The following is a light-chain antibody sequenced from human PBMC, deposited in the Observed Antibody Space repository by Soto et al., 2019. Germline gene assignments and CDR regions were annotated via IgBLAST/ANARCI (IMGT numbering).Light chain of an antibody. CDR1: QTISSW. Sequence: DIQMTQSPSTVSVSVGDRVTITCRASQTISSWLAWYQQKPGKAPKLLIYGATSLQSGVPSRFSGGGSGTDFTLTISNLQPEDVATYSCQQSYSAPLTFGGGTKVDIK. CDR3: QQSYSAPLT. J-gene: IGKJ4*01. CDR2: GAT. V-gene: IGKV1-39*01.